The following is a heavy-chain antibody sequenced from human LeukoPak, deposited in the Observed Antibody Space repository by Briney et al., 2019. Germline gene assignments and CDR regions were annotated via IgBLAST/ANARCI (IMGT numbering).Heavy chain of an antibody. J-gene: IGHJ4*02. Sequence: GGSLRLSCAASGFTFSSYSMNWVRQAPGKGLEWVSSISSSSRYIYYADSVKGRFTISRDNAKKSLYLEMKSLRAEDTAIYYCARDRRDGYNSPFDYWGQGTLVTVSS. V-gene: IGHV3-21*01. D-gene: IGHD5-24*01. CDR1: GFTFSSYS. CDR3: ARDRRDGYNSPFDY. CDR2: ISSSSRYI.